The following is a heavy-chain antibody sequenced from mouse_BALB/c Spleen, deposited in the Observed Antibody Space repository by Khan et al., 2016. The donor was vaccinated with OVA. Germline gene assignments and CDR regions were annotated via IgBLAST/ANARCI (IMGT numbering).Heavy chain of an antibody. CDR2: IRFSGST. CDR3: RRSVYYAYAYAMDY. CDR1: GYSITSDFA. V-gene: IGHV3-2*02. Sequence: EVQLQESGPGLVKPSQSLSLTCTVTGYSITSDFAWNWVRQFPGNKLEWMGYIRFSGSTTYGPTLKSRPSITRDTSKNPFFLQLSSVTTEDTATYYCRRSVYYAYAYAMDYWGQGTSVTVSS. J-gene: IGHJ4*01. D-gene: IGHD2-2*01.